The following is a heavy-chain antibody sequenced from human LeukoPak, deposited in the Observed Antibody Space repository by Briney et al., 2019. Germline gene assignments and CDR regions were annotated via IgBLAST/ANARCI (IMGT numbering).Heavy chain of an antibody. V-gene: IGHV1-2*02. Sequence: ASVKVSCRASGYTFTGYYIHWVRQAPGQGLEWMGWINPKSGDIKYAPKFQGRVTMTRDTSISTAYLELTRLRSDGSAVYYCGRDRALAGTAPDAFDIWGQGTMVIVSS. CDR1: GYTFTGYY. D-gene: IGHD6-19*01. CDR2: INPKSGDI. J-gene: IGHJ3*02. CDR3: GRDRALAGTAPDAFDI.